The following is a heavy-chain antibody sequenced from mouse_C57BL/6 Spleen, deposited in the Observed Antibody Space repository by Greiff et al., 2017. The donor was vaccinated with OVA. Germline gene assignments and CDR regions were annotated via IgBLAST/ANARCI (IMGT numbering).Heavy chain of an antibody. V-gene: IGHV2-3*01. D-gene: IGHD1-1*01. CDR1: GFSLTSYG. CDR3: AKGGSSYWYCDV. Sequence: VKLVESGPGLVAPSQSLSITCTVSGFSLTSYGVSWVRQPPGKGLEWLGVIWGDGSTNYHSALISRRSISKDNSKSHVFLKLNSLQTDDTATYCCAKGGSSYWYCDVWGTGTTVTVSS. J-gene: IGHJ1*03. CDR2: IWGDGST.